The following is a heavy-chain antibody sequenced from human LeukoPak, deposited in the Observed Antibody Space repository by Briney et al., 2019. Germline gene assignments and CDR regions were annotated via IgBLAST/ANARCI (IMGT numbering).Heavy chain of an antibody. CDR2: ISGSGGST. CDR1: SGSISRYY. D-gene: IGHD6-19*01. Sequence: ETLSLTCTISSGSISRYYWSWVRQAPGKGLEWVSAISGSGGSTYYADSVKGRFTISRDNSKSTLYLQMNSLRAEGTAVYYCAKMGLKQWPYNYFDYWGQGTLVTVSS. CDR3: AKMGLKQWPYNYFDY. V-gene: IGHV3-23*01. J-gene: IGHJ4*02.